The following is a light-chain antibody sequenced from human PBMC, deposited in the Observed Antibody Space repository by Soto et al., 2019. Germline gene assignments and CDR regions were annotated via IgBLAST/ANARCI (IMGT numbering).Light chain of an antibody. V-gene: IGKV2-28*01. J-gene: IGKJ4*01. CDR1: QSLLHTNGYNY. Sequence: DIVMTHSPLSLPVTPGEPASISCRSSQSLLHTNGYNYMDWYVQKTGQSPKLVLDLGSSRASGVPDRFSSSDAGIGFMLEISRVEYEDVGVYYCVQVLQAPQITCGGGTKVETK. CDR3: VQVLQAPQIT. CDR2: LGS.